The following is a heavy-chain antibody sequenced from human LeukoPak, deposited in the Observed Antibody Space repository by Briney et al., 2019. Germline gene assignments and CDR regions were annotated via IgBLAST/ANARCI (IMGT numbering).Heavy chain of an antibody. CDR3: ARFRDDYVWGSYTPPKDFDY. CDR1: GFTFSTSW. J-gene: IGHJ4*02. Sequence: PGGSLRLSCAASGFTFSTSWMSWVRQAPGRGLEWVANINQDGSDKYYVDSVKGRFTISRDNAKNSLYLQMNYLRAEDTAVYYCARFRDDYVWGSYTPPKDFDYWGQGSLVTVSS. D-gene: IGHD3-16*01. V-gene: IGHV3-7*01. CDR2: INQDGSDK.